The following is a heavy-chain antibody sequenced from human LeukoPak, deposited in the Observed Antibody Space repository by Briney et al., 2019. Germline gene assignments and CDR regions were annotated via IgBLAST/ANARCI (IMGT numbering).Heavy chain of an antibody. J-gene: IGHJ4*02. Sequence: ASMKVSCKASGYTFTGYYIHWVRQAPGQGLEWMGGISPNNGGTDYAQKFQGRITMTRDTSISTAYMELSSLRSDDTAVFYCARLGPGAIDFDYWGQGTLVTVSS. V-gene: IGHV1-2*02. CDR1: GYTFTGYY. D-gene: IGHD2-2*02. CDR3: ARLGPGAIDFDY. CDR2: ISPNNGGT.